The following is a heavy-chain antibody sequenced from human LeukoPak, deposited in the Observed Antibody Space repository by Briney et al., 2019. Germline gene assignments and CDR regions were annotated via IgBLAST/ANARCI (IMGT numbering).Heavy chain of an antibody. CDR1: GDYINNGGHY. CDR3: ARSEDSGSYLSFDY. V-gene: IGHV4-30-2*06. D-gene: IGHD1-26*01. J-gene: IGHJ4*02. Sequence: SETLSLTCSVGGDYINNGGHYWSWIRQSPGKALEYIGYISHRGSTYYNPSLKCRLTISVDGSRNQFSLKLRSVTAADTAVCYCARSEDSGSYLSFDYWGQGTLVTVSS. CDR2: ISHRGST.